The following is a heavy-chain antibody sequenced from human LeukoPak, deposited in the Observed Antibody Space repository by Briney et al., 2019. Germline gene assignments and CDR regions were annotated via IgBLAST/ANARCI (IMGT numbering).Heavy chain of an antibody. Sequence: SETLSLTCTVSGGSISSYYWSWIRQPAGKGLEWIGRIYTSGSTNYNPSLKSRVTISVDTSKNQFSLKLSSVTAADTAVYYCARDRGLRFGESRRGYFDYWGQGTLVTVSS. CDR1: GGSISSYY. V-gene: IGHV4-4*07. D-gene: IGHD3-10*01. J-gene: IGHJ4*02. CDR3: ARDRGLRFGESRRGYFDY. CDR2: IYTSGST.